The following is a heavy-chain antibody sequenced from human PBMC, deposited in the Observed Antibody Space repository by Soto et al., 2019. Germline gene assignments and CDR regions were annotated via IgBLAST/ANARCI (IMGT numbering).Heavy chain of an antibody. CDR2: ISTDGINK. J-gene: IGHJ4*02. V-gene: IGHV3-30*03. CDR3: ARSFLAGTGGDY. CDR1: GFTFSSYT. Sequence: QVQVVESGGGVVQPGRSLRLSCAASGFTFSSYTMQWVRQAPGTGLEWVSVISTDGINKYYADSVKGRFTISRDNSKNMVYLEMNGLRTEDTVVYYCARSFLAGTGGDYWGPGTLVIVSS. D-gene: IGHD6-19*01.